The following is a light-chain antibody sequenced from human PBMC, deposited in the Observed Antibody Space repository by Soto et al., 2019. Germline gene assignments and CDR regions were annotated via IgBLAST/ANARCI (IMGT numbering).Light chain of an antibody. CDR2: KIS. V-gene: IGKV2-24*01. J-gene: IGKJ2*01. CDR3: MHATQSPYT. Sequence: DIVMTQAPLSSPVTLGQPASISCRSSHSLVYSYGNTHLSWLQQRPGQPPRLLIYKISNRFAGVPDRFSGSGAGTDFTLKISRVHAEDVGLYYCMHATQSPYTFGQGTKLQIE. CDR1: HSLVYSYGNTH.